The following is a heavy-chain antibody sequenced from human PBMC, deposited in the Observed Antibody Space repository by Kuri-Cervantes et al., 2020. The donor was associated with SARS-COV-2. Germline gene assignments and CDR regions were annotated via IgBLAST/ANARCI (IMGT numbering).Heavy chain of an antibody. D-gene: IGHD6-13*01. CDR1: GFSFSSYG. Sequence: GSLRLSCVASGFSFSSYGMSWVRQAPGKGLEWIGEINHSGSTNYNPSLKSRVTISVDTSKNQFSLKLSSVTAADTAVYYCARAAYSSSWYGERNWYDPWGQGTLVTVSS. V-gene: IGHV4-34*01. J-gene: IGHJ5*02. CDR3: ARAAYSSSWYGERNWYDP. CDR2: INHSGST.